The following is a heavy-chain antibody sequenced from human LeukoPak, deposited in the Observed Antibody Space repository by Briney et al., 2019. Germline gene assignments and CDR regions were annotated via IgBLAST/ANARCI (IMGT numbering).Heavy chain of an antibody. CDR3: AKHYVRGLAVANTDY. V-gene: IGHV3-23*01. D-gene: IGHD6-19*01. CDR2: ITPGSTYT. Sequence: GGSLRLSCIASGFTSSSQELTWVRQAPGKGLEWVSTITPGSTYTKYADSVAGRFTISRDDSKSTLYLQMHSLRAEDTAVYYCAKHYVRGLAVANTDYWGQGALVTVSS. CDR1: GFTSSSQE. J-gene: IGHJ4*02.